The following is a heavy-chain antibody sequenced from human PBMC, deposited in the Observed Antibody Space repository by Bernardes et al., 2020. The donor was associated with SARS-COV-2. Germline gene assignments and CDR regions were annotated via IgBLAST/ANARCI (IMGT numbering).Heavy chain of an antibody. D-gene: IGHD3-16*01. Sequence: GRSLRLPCAASGFTFRNYGMAWVRQAPGKGLERVSGISGSGDTTDYADSVKGRFTISRDNSTNELYMEMNSLKADDSAVYYCAKGKWGPRIVGTMDGWGQGTTVTVSS. CDR1: GFTFRNYG. V-gene: IGHV3-23*01. J-gene: IGHJ6*02. CDR2: ISGSGDTT. CDR3: AKGKWGPRIVGTMDG.